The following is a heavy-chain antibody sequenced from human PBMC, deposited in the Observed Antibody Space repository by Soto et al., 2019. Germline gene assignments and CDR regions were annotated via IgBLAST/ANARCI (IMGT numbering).Heavy chain of an antibody. Sequence: QLQLQESGPGLVKPSETLSLTCTVSGGSISRSSYFWGWIRQPPGKGLEWIGNIYYSGSTYYNPSLRSRVTISVDTSKNPFSLKLSSVTAADTAVYDCARRDWNGIGPWGQGTLVTVSS. V-gene: IGHV4-39*01. CDR3: ARRDWNGIGP. CDR1: GGSISRSSYF. D-gene: IGHD1-1*01. CDR2: IYYSGST. J-gene: IGHJ5*02.